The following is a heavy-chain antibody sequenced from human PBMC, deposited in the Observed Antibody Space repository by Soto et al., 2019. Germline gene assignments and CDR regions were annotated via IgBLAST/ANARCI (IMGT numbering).Heavy chain of an antibody. CDR1: GYTFTSYG. CDR2: ISAYNGNT. Sequence: GASVKVSCKASGYTFTSYGISWVRQAPGQGLEWMGWISAYNGNTNYAQKLQGRVTMTTDTSTSTAYMELRSLGSDDTAVYYCPRVILGIVGSTTLYYGMDVWGQGTTVTVSS. J-gene: IGHJ6*02. V-gene: IGHV1-18*04. CDR3: PRVILGIVGSTTLYYGMDV. D-gene: IGHD1-26*01.